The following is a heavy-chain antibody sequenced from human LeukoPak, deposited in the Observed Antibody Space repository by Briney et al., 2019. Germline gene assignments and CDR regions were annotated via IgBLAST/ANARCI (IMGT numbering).Heavy chain of an antibody. CDR1: GFTFSNAW. Sequence: GGCLRLSCAASGFTFSNAWMSWVRPAPGEGLEWVGRIKSKTDGGTTDYAAPVTGRFTISRNDSKNTLYLQMKSLKTEDTAVYYCTAAGYGDYGYWGQGTLVTVSS. D-gene: IGHD4-17*01. V-gene: IGHV3-15*01. CDR3: TAAGYGDYGY. CDR2: IKSKTDGGTT. J-gene: IGHJ4*02.